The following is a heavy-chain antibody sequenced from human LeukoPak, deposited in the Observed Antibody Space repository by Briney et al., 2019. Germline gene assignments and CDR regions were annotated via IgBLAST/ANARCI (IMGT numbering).Heavy chain of an antibody. CDR3: ARGGDYYGSGNYIDYYYYMDV. D-gene: IGHD3-10*01. CDR1: GYTFTSYG. J-gene: IGHJ6*03. V-gene: IGHV1-18*01. Sequence: ASVKVSCKASGYTFTSYGISWVRQAPGQGLEWMGWISAYNGNTNYAQKLQGRVTMTTDTSTSTAYMELRSLRSDDTAVYYCARGGDYYGSGNYIDYYYYMDVWGKGTTVTISS. CDR2: ISAYNGNT.